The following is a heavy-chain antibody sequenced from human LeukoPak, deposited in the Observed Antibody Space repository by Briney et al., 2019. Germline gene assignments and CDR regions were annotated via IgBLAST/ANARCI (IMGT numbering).Heavy chain of an antibody. Sequence: PSETLSLTCPVSGGSISSSSYYWGWIRQPPGKGLEWIGSIYYSGSTYYNPSLKSRVTISVDTSKNQFSLKLSSVTAADTAVYYCARLWYSLSAFDYWGQGTLVTVSS. J-gene: IGHJ4*02. CDR3: ARLWYSLSAFDY. CDR2: IYYSGST. D-gene: IGHD2-15*01. V-gene: IGHV4-39*01. CDR1: GGSISSSSYY.